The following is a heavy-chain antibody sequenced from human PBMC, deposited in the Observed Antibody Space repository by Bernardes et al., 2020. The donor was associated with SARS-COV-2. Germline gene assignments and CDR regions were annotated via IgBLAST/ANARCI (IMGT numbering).Heavy chain of an antibody. CDR1: GFTFSSYA. V-gene: IGHV3-23*01. Sequence: GGSLRLSCAASGFTFSSYAMSWVRQAPGKGLEWVAAISGSGGSTYYADSVKGRFTISRDNSKNTLYLQMNSLRAEDTAVYYCAKGRGYSYGPYWYFDLWGRGTLVTVSS. CDR3: AKGRGYSYGPYWYFDL. J-gene: IGHJ2*01. D-gene: IGHD5-18*01. CDR2: ISGSGGST.